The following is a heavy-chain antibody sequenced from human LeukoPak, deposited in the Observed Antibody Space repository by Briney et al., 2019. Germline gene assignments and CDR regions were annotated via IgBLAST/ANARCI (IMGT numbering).Heavy chain of an antibody. V-gene: IGHV1-8*02. CDR3: ARGRCLTPFDY. J-gene: IGHJ4*02. D-gene: IGHD5/OR15-5a*01. Sequence: ASVKVSCKASGYTFTNYDINWVRQATGQGLEWMAWMNPNSGDTGYAQKFQGRLTMTRNTSINTAYMELSSLRSDDTAVYYCARGRCLTPFDYWGQGTLVSVSS. CDR2: MNPNSGDT. CDR1: GYTFTNYD.